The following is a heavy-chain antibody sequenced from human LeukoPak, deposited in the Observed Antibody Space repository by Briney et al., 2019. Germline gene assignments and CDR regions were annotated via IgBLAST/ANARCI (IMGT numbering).Heavy chain of an antibody. J-gene: IGHJ3*02. CDR1: GYRFTTYW. CDR2: IYLGDSNT. D-gene: IGHD1-1*01. Sequence: GESLKISCEGSGYRFTTYWIAWVRQMPGKGLEWMGIIYLGDSNTKYSPSLQGRVTISADKSINTAYLQWSSLKASDTAMYYCARRWNDAFDIWGQGIMVTVSS. V-gene: IGHV5-51*01. CDR3: ARRWNDAFDI.